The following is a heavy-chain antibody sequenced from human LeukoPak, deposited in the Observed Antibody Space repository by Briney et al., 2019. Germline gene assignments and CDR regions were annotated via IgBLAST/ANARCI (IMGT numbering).Heavy chain of an antibody. D-gene: IGHD2-15*01. CDR3: ARDTDCSGSSCYSEGWFDP. CDR1: GYTFTGYY. CDR2: ISAYNGNT. J-gene: IGHJ5*02. V-gene: IGHV1-18*04. Sequence: ASVKVSCKASGYTFTGYYMHWVRQAPGQGLGWMGWISAYNGNTNYAQKLQGRVTMTTDTSTSTAYMELRSLRSDDTAVYYCARDTDCSGSSCYSEGWFDPWGQGTLVTVSS.